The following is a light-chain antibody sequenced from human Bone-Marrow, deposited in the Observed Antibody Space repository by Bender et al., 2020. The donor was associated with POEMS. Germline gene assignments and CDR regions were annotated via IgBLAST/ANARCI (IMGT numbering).Light chain of an antibody. V-gene: IGLV3-21*03. J-gene: IGLJ1*01. CDR2: DDR. CDR3: QVWDQDPDRFV. CDR1: NIGRIS. Sequence: SYVLTQPPSVSVAPGKTATIPCGGNNIGRISVQWYRQRPGQAPELVVFDDRNRPSGIPDRFSGSDSGKTATLTMTRVKAGDDADYYCQVWDQDPDRFVFGTRARVTVL.